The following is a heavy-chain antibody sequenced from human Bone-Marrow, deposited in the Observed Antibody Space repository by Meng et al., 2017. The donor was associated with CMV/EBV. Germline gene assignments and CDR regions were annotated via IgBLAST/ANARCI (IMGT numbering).Heavy chain of an antibody. CDR1: GGSINSDGYY. CDR3: ARDRGIAGVNWFEP. CDR2: IYYSGST. D-gene: IGHD6-13*01. V-gene: IGHV4-31*03. J-gene: IGHJ5*02. Sequence: SETLSRTCTVFGGSINSDGYYWSWIRQHSGKDLEWIGYIYYSGSTSYNPSLKSRVTISKDASKNQFSLKLSSVTAADKAVYYCARDRGIAGVNWFEPCGEAILVTASS.